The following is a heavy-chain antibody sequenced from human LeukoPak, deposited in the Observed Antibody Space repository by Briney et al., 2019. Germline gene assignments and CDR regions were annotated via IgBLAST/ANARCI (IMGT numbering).Heavy chain of an antibody. J-gene: IGHJ6*03. Sequence: GGSLRLSCAASGFTFSGYAMSWVRQAPGKGLEWVSGISGSGSPYYADSVKGRFTISRDNAKNSLYLQMNSLRAEDTAVYYCARALRGGGYFPDPDYYYYMDVWGKVTTVTVSS. CDR3: ARALRGGGYFPDPDYYYYMDV. CDR2: ISGSGSP. D-gene: IGHD2-21*01. CDR1: GFTFSGYA. V-gene: IGHV3-23*01.